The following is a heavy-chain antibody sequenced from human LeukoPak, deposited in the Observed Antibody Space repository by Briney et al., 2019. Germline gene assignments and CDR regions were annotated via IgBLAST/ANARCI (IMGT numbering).Heavy chain of an antibody. CDR1: GFTFSSYW. CDR2: INSDGSST. V-gene: IGHV3-74*01. D-gene: IGHD4-17*01. Sequence: PGGSLRLSCAASGFTFSSYWMHWVRQAPGKGLVWVSRINSDGSSTSYADSVKGRFTISRDNAKNTLNLQMNSLRAEDTAVYYCARDAYGDYVVDYWGQGILVTVSS. J-gene: IGHJ4*02. CDR3: ARDAYGDYVVDY.